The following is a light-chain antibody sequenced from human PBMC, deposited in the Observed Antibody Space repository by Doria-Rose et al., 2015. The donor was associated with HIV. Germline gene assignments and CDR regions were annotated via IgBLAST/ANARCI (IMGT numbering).Light chain of an antibody. CDR3: HQYGTSWT. CDR2: DGS. J-gene: IGKJ1*01. Sequence: TQSPGTLSLSPGERATLSCRASQSFSSTYLAWYQQKPGQAPSLLIYDGSTRATGIPGRFSASGSGTDFTPTINRLEPEDFALYYCHQYGTSWTFGQGTKVEI. CDR1: QSFSSTY. V-gene: IGKV3-20*01.